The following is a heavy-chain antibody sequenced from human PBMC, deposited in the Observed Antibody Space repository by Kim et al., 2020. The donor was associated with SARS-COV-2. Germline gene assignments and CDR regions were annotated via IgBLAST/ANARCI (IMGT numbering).Heavy chain of an antibody. CDR2: INHSGST. Sequence: SETLSLTCAVYGGSFSGYYWSWIRQPPGKGLEWIGEINHSGSTNYNPSLKSRVTISVDTSKNQFSLKLSSVTAADTAVYYCARARDYVWGSYRQGLAFDIWGQGTMVTVSS. V-gene: IGHV4-34*01. D-gene: IGHD3-16*02. J-gene: IGHJ3*02. CDR1: GGSFSGYY. CDR3: ARARDYVWGSYRQGLAFDI.